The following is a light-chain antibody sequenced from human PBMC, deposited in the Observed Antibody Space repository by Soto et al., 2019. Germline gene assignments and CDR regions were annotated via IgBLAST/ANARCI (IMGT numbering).Light chain of an antibody. CDR2: AAS. CDR1: QSIGIY. J-gene: IGKJ1*01. CDR3: QENYSTLWT. V-gene: IGKV1-39*01. Sequence: GDRVTITCRASQSIGIYLNWYQQRPNKAPKLLIYAASSLQTGVPSRFSVSGSGTDFTLTINSLRPEDFATYYCQENYSTLWTLGQGTKLEIK.